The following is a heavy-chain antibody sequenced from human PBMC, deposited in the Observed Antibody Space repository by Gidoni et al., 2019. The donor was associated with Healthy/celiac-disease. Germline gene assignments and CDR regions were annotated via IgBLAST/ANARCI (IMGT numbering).Heavy chain of an antibody. CDR2: IKQDGSEK. J-gene: IGHJ6*02. V-gene: IGHV3-7*01. CDR3: ARDLNFWSGYLYGMDV. CDR1: GFPFRSYW. Sequence: EVQLVESGGGLVQPGGSLSLFCAASGFPFRSYWMSWVRQAPGKGLEWVANIKQDGSEKYYVDSVKGRFTISRDNAKNSLYLQMNSLRAEDTAVYYCARDLNFWSGYLYGMDVWGQGTTVTVSS. D-gene: IGHD3-3*01.